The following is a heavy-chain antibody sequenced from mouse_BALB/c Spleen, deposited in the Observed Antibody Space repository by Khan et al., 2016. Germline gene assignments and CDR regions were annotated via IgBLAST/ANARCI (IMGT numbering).Heavy chain of an antibody. Sequence: EVQLQESGAELVKPGASVKLSCTASGFNIKDTYIHWVKQRPEQGLEWIGRIDPANGTTKYDPTFQGKATITTDISSNTAYLQLSSLTSEDTAVYYCAMAYGNHYFDYWGQGTTLTVSS. V-gene: IGHV14-3*02. CDR1: GFNIKDTY. CDR2: IDPANGTT. J-gene: IGHJ2*01. CDR3: AMAYGNHYFDY. D-gene: IGHD2-1*01.